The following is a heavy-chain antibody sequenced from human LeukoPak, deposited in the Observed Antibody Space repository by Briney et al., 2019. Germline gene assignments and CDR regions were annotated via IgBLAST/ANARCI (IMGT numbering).Heavy chain of an antibody. CDR2: ISGSGGST. Sequence: GGSLRLSCAASGFSFSSYAMSWVRQAPGKGLEGVSAISGSGGSTYYADSVKGRFTISRDNPKNTLYLQMNSLRAEDTAVYYCAKCPRPIAAAWGRGFDYWGQGTLVTVSS. CDR3: AKCPRPIAAAWGRGFDY. J-gene: IGHJ4*02. CDR1: GFSFSSYA. D-gene: IGHD6-13*01. V-gene: IGHV3-23*01.